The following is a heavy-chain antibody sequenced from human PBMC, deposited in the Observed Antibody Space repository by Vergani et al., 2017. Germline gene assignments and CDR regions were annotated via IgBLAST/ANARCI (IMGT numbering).Heavy chain of an antibody. J-gene: IGHJ5*02. CDR1: GFTFSSYW. CDR2: IKQDGSEK. Sequence: EVQLVESGGGLVQPGGSLRLSCAASGFTFSSYWMSWVRQAPGKGLEWVANIKQDGSEKDYVDSVKGRFTISRDNAKNSLYLQMNSLRAEDTAVYYCARRVTMVRGVSNWFDPWGQGTLVTVSS. V-gene: IGHV3-7*01. CDR3: ARRVTMVRGVSNWFDP. D-gene: IGHD3-10*01.